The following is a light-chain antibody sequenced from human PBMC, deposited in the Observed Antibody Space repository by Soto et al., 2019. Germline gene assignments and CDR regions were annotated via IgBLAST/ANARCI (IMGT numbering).Light chain of an antibody. CDR1: QPISIY. CDR3: LQSSSTPPFT. J-gene: IGKJ3*01. V-gene: IGKV1-39*01. CDR2: AAS. Sequence: DIQMTQSPSSLSASVGDRVTMTCRASQPISIYLNWYQQKPGRAPKILIYAASRLRSGVPSRFSADGSGTDFTHTISSLQPEDFATYYCLQSSSTPPFTFGPGTKVDLK.